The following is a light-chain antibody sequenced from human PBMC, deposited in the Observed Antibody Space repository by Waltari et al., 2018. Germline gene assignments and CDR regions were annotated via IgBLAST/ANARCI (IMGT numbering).Light chain of an antibody. CDR2: AAS. V-gene: IGKV1-39*01. J-gene: IGKJ4*01. CDR1: HSITTF. CDR3: QQTNTVPRT. Sequence: DIQMTKPPSSLSASVGDRVTITCRASHSITTFLNWYQQKPGKAPNPLIYAASSLQSVDPSRFSGSGSGTEFTLTSSSLRPEGFAAYYCQQTNTVPRTFGGGTKVEIK.